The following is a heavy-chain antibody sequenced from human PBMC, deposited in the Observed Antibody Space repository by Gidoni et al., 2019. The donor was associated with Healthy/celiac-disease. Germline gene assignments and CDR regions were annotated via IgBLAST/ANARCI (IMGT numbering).Heavy chain of an antibody. J-gene: IGHJ4*02. V-gene: IGHV4-59*01. CDR2: IYYSGST. D-gene: IGHD4-17*01. CDR3: ARGSSTVTPNFDY. Sequence: QVQLQESGPGLVKPSETLSLTCPVSGGSISSYYWSWIRPPPGKGLEWIGYIYYSGSTNYNPSLKSRVTISVDTSKNQFSLKLSSVTAADTAVYYCARGSSTVTPNFDYWGQGTLVTVSS. CDR1: GGSISSYY.